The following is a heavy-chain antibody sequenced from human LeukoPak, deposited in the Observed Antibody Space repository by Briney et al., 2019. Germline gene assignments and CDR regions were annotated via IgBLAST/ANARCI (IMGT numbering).Heavy chain of an antibody. D-gene: IGHD6-19*01. Sequence: QPGGSLRLSCAASGFTFSSYWISWVRQAPGKGLEWVANIKRDGSEKYYVDSLKGRFTISRDNAKNSLYLQMKSLRAEDTAVYYCARGVAGIRDDWFDPWGQGTLVTVSS. J-gene: IGHJ5*02. CDR1: GFTFSSYW. CDR2: IKRDGSEK. CDR3: ARGVAGIRDDWFDP. V-gene: IGHV3-7*01.